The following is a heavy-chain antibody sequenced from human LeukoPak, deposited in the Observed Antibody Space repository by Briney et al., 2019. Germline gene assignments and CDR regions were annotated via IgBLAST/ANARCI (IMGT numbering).Heavy chain of an antibody. CDR2: IKSKTDGGTT. CDR3: TTDFSGVYNWNDVSDY. Sequence: KAGGSLRLSCVASGFTFSNYWMSWVRQAPGKGLEWVGRIKSKTDGGTTDYAAPVKGRFTISRDDSKNTLYLQMNSLKTEDTAVYYCTTDFSGVYNWNDVSDYWGQGTLVTVSS. D-gene: IGHD1-20*01. CDR1: GFTFSNYW. J-gene: IGHJ4*02. V-gene: IGHV3-15*01.